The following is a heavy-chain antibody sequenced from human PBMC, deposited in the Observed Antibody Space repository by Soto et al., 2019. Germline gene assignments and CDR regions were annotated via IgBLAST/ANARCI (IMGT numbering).Heavy chain of an antibody. D-gene: IGHD3-3*01. V-gene: IGHV3-49*03. CDR3: TREAGYDFWSGTADAFDI. CDR1: GFTFGDYA. Sequence: GGSLRLSCTASGFTFGDYAMSWFRQAPGKGLEWVGFIRSKAYGGTTEYAASLKGRFTISRDDSKSIAYLQMNSLKTEDTAVYYCTREAGYDFWSGTADAFDIWGQGTMVTVSS. CDR2: IRSKAYGGTT. J-gene: IGHJ3*02.